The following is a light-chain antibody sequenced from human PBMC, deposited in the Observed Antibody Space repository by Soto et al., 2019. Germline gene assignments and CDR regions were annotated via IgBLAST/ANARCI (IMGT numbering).Light chain of an antibody. CDR1: QSVSTY. CDR3: QQGGS. J-gene: IGKJ4*01. V-gene: IGKV3-11*01. Sequence: EIVLTQSPATLSLSPGEGATLSCRASQSVSTYLAWYQQKPGQAPRLLIYGAFNRATGIPARFRGSGSGTDFTLTISSLEPEDFEVDYCQQGGSFGGGTKVEIK. CDR2: GAF.